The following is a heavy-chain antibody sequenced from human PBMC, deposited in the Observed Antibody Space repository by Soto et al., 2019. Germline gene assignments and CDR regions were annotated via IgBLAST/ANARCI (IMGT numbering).Heavy chain of an antibody. CDR2: IDPSDSYT. V-gene: IGHV5-10-1*01. J-gene: IGHJ4*02. CDR3: ARQSGYSSGWYIYYFDS. Sequence: XESLKISYKGCGCSCTSYWISWVRQMPGKGLEWMGRIDPSDSYTNYSPSFQGHVTISADKSISTAYLQWSSLKASDTAMYYCARQSGYSSGWYIYYFDSWGQGNLVTVSS. D-gene: IGHD6-19*01. CDR1: GCSCTSYW.